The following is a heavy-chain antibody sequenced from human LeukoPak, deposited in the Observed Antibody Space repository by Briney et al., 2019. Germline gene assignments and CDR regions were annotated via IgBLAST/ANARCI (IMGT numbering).Heavy chain of an antibody. CDR1: GFTFKDYA. D-gene: IGHD2-2*01. Sequence: SLGLSYGAAGFTFKDYAMHWVRQAPGKGRERVSGIRWNSGGIGYADSVKGRFTISRDNAKNSLYLQMNSLRAEDTALYYCTKGVVPAAISGYFDYWGQETLVTVSS. CDR3: TKGVVPAAISGYFDY. V-gene: IGHV3-9*01. J-gene: IGHJ4*02. CDR2: IRWNSGGI.